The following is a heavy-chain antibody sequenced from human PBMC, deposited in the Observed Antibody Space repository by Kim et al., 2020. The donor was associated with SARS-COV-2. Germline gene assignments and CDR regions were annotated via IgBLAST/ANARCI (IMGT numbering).Heavy chain of an antibody. Sequence: ASVKVSCKASGYTFTSYGISWVRQAPGQGLEWMGWISAYNGNTNYAQKLQGRVTMTTDTSTSTAYMELRSLRSDDTAVYYCARDRRANSSGTPGIDYWGQGTLVTVSS. J-gene: IGHJ4*02. CDR1: GYTFTSYG. CDR3: ARDRRANSSGTPGIDY. CDR2: ISAYNGNT. D-gene: IGHD1-26*01. V-gene: IGHV1-18*01.